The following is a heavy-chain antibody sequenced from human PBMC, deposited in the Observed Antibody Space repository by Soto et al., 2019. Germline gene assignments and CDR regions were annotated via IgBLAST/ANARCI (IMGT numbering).Heavy chain of an antibody. CDR2: IWYDGSNK. D-gene: IGHD2-15*01. CDR1: VFTFSSYG. J-gene: IGHJ6*02. V-gene: IGHV3-33*01. Sequence: PGGSLRLSCASSVFTFSSYGMHWVRQAPGKGLEWVAVIWYDGSNKYYADSVKGRFTISRDNSKNTLYLQMNSLRAEDTAVYYCARDLGYCSGGSCDYYYYGMDVWGQGTTVTVSS. CDR3: ARDLGYCSGGSCDYYYYGMDV.